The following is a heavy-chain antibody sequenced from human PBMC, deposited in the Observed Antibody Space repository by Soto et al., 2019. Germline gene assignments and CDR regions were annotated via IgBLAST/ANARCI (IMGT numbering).Heavy chain of an antibody. D-gene: IGHD3-22*01. CDR3: AYTGDSSGYYTC. V-gene: IGHV1-69*12. Sequence: QVQLVQSGAEVKKPGSSVKVSCKASGGTFSSYAISWVRQAPGQGLEWMGGIIPIFGTANYAQKFQGRVTMTADESTSTAYMERSSLRSEDTAVYYWAYTGDSSGYYTCWGQGTLVTVSS. CDR1: GGTFSSYA. CDR2: IIPIFGTA. J-gene: IGHJ4*02.